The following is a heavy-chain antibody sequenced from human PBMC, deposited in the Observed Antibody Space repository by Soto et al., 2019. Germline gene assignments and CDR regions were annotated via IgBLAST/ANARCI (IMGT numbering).Heavy chain of an antibody. Sequence: GESLKLSCKGSGYMFTNYWIGWVRQMPGKGLEWMGIIHGGDSNTRYSPSFQGQVTISADKSISTAYLQWSSLKASDTAMYYCARRGYCSGTTCYKWFDPWGQGTLVTVSS. J-gene: IGHJ5*02. V-gene: IGHV5-51*01. D-gene: IGHD2-2*02. CDR3: ARRGYCSGTTCYKWFDP. CDR2: IHGGDSNT. CDR1: GYMFTNYW.